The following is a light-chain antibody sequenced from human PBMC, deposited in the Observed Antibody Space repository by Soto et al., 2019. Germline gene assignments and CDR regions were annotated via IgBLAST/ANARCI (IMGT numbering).Light chain of an antibody. Sequence: EIVMTQSPATLSISPGERATLSCWASQSIGSNLAWYQQRPGQVPRLLIYDASTRATGIPARFSGSGSGTDFTLTISSLQSEDFAVYYCQQYNNWLRWTFGQGTKVEIK. CDR2: DAS. V-gene: IGKV3-15*01. CDR1: QSIGSN. J-gene: IGKJ1*01. CDR3: QQYNNWLRWT.